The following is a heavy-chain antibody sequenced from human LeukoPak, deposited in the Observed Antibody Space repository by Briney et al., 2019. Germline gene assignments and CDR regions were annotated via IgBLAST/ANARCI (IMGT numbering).Heavy chain of an antibody. Sequence: GGSLRLSCAASGFTFSSYWMHWVRQAPGKGLVWVSRINSDGSSTSYADSVKGRFTISRDNAKNTLYLQMNSLRAEDTAVYYCARDPYSYDTSGPKPFDYWGQGTLVTVSS. J-gene: IGHJ4*02. CDR2: INSDGSST. CDR1: GFTFSSYW. V-gene: IGHV3-74*01. CDR3: ARDPYSYDTSGPKPFDY. D-gene: IGHD3-3*01.